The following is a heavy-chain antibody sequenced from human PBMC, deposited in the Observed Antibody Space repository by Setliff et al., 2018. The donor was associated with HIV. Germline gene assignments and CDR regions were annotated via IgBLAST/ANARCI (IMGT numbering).Heavy chain of an antibody. Sequence: GGSLRLSCEASGFRVTDTYMAWVRQAPGKGLEWVTLIYKAGKTYYADFVKGRFTISRDNSKNTLYLQMNSLRAEDTAVYYCARGVRGVVNGMDVWGQGTTVTVSS. CDR2: IYKAGKT. CDR3: ARGVRGVVNGMDV. CDR1: GFRVTDTY. D-gene: IGHD3-10*01. J-gene: IGHJ6*02. V-gene: IGHV3-66*01.